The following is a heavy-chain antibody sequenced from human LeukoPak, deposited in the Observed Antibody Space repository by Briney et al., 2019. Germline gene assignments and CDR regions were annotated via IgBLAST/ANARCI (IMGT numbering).Heavy chain of an antibody. CDR3: ARHEVVVVVAASELYNWFDP. D-gene: IGHD2-15*01. J-gene: IGHJ5*02. V-gene: IGHV4-34*01. CDR2: INHSGST. Sequence: SETLSLTCAVYGGTFSGYYWSWIRQPPGKGLEWIGEINHSGSTNYNPSLKSRVTISVDKSKNQFSLKLSSVTAADTAVYYCARHEVVVVVAASELYNWFDPWGQGTLVTVSS. CDR1: GGTFSGYY.